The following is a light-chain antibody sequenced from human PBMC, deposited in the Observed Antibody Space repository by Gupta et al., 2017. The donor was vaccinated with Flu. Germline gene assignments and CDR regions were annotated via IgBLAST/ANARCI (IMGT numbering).Light chain of an antibody. Sequence: QSALTQPASVSGSPVQSITISCTGTDSDVGAYNYVSWYQQHPGKAPKLILYEVSNRPSGISDRFSGSKSGTTASLTIAGLQAEDEADYYCSSFITISNLGVFGGGTKLTVL. V-gene: IGLV2-14*01. CDR2: EVS. J-gene: IGLJ3*02. CDR1: DSDVGAYNY. CDR3: SSFITISNLGV.